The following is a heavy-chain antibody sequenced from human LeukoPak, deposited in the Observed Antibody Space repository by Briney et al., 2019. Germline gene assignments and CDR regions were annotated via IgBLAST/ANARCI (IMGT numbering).Heavy chain of an antibody. J-gene: IGHJ3*02. V-gene: IGHV3-30*18. CDR3: AKSYQLLSHDAFDI. D-gene: IGHD2-2*01. CDR1: GFTFSSDA. CDR2: ISYDGSNK. Sequence: GGSLRLSCAASGFTFSSDAMSWVRQAPGKGLEWVAVISYDGSNKYYADSVKGRFTISRDNSKNTLYLQMNSLRAEDTAVYYCAKSYQLLSHDAFDIWGQGTMVTVSS.